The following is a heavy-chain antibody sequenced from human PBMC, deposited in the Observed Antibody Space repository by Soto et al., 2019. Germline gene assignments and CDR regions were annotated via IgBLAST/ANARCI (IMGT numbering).Heavy chain of an antibody. CDR3: ERDAPAGQQMVFYI. J-gene: IGHJ4*02. CDR2: IYYSGST. Sequence: SETLSLTCTVSGGSISSYHWSWIRQPPGKGLEWIGYIYYSGSTNYNPSLKSRITISVDTSKNKFSIKLSSVTAADKAVYYCERDAPAGQQMVFYIWRQGTLVTVSS. V-gene: IGHV4-59*01. CDR1: GGSISSYH. D-gene: IGHD6-13*01.